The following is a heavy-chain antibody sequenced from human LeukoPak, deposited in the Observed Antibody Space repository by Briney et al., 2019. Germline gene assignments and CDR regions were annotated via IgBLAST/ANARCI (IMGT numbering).Heavy chain of an antibody. D-gene: IGHD6-19*01. CDR1: GYTFITYD. V-gene: IGHV1-18*01. CDR3: ARSAVADTLSAYYFDY. Sequence: GASVKVSCKASGYTFITYDISWVRQAPGPGLEWMRWISGYDGNTNYAQKLQGRVTMTTDTSTNTTYMDLRSLRSDDTAVYYCARSAVADTLSAYYFDYWGQGTLVTVSP. CDR2: ISGYDGNT. J-gene: IGHJ4*02.